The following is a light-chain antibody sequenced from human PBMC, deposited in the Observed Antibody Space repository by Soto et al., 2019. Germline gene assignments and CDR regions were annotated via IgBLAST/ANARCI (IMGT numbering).Light chain of an antibody. CDR3: QQLNSYPPLA. CDR2: AAS. Sequence: DIQLTQSPSFLSASVGDRVTITCRASQGISSYLAWYQQKPGKAPKLLIYAASTLQSGVPSRFSVSGSGTEFTLTISSLQPEDFATYYCQQLNSYPPLAFGQGNKVEIK. J-gene: IGKJ1*01. V-gene: IGKV1-9*01. CDR1: QGISSY.